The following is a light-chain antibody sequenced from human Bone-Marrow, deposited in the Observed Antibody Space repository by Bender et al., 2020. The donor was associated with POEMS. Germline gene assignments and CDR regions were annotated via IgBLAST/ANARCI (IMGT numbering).Light chain of an antibody. CDR2: DVT. CDR1: TSDINTLKF. Sequence: QSALTQPASVTRSRGQSITISCTGGTSDINTLKFFSWYQQHPGKAPRLIIYDVTNRPSGIPDRFSGSKSANTASLTISGLQAEDEADYYCCSYAGSYTWVFGGGTKLTV. J-gene: IGLJ3*02. CDR3: CSYAGSYTWV. V-gene: IGLV2-14*03.